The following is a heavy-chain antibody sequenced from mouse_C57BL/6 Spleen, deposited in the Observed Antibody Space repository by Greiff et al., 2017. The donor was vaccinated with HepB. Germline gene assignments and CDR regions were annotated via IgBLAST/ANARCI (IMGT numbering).Heavy chain of an antibody. D-gene: IGHD2-1*01. CDR1: GFTFSSYA. CDR3: ARDTPSNYDYAMDY. Sequence: EVKLVESGGGLVKPGGSLKLSCAASGFTFSSYAMSWVRQTPEKRLEWVATISDGGSYTYYPDNVKGRFTISRDNAKNNLYLQMSHLKSEDTAMYYCARDTPSNYDYAMDYWGQGTSVTVSS. CDR2: ISDGGSYT. J-gene: IGHJ4*01. V-gene: IGHV5-4*01.